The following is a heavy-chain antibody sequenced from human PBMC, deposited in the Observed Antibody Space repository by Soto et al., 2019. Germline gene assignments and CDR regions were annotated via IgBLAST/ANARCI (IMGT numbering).Heavy chain of an antibody. V-gene: IGHV1-2*02. D-gene: IGHD3-10*02. CDR3: ARVLEEDLFRWFDP. CDR2: INPNSGGT. CDR1: GYTFTGYY. J-gene: IGHJ5*02. Sequence: ASVKVSCKASGYTFTGYYMHWVRPAPGQGLEWMVCINPNSGGTNYAQKFQGRVTMTRDTSISTAYMELSRLRSDDTAVYYCARVLEEDLFRWFDPRGQGTLVTVAS.